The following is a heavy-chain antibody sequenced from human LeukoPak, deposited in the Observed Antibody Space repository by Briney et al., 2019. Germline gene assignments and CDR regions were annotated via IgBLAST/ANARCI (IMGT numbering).Heavy chain of an antibody. Sequence: GGGLRVSCAASGFTFTGDEMSWGRQAPGKGLEWVSAFSGNGDGTYYVESVKGGFTISRDNSKNPIYLPMNSLRAEDTAVYHCALYRSGGSCYAMGGAFDIWGQGTVVTVSS. CDR1: GFTFTGDE. J-gene: IGHJ3*02. CDR2: FSGNGDGT. CDR3: ALYRSGGSCYAMGGAFDI. V-gene: IGHV3-23*01. D-gene: IGHD2-15*01.